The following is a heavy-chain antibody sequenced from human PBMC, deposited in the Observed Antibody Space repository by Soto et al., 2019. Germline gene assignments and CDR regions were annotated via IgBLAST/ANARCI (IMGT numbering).Heavy chain of an antibody. D-gene: IGHD5-18*01. V-gene: IGHV3-9*01. CDR1: GFNFDDYA. J-gene: IGHJ4*02. CDR2: ISWNSGNI. Sequence: EVQLEESGGALVQPGRSLRLSCAASGFNFDDYAMHWVRQVLGKGLEWVSSISWNSGNIGYADSVKGRFTTSRDNAKNSLYLQVNSLRPEDTALYYCVRSKGGYSYGTPFDYWGQGTLVTVS. CDR3: VRSKGGYSYGTPFDY.